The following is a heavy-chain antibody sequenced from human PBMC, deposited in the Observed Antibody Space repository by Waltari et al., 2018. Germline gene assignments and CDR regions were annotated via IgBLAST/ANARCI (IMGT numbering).Heavy chain of an antibody. Sequence: QVQLVQSGTEVKKPGASVKVSCQASGYRFTDYHLHWVRQTPGQGLEWLGWINPKKGDTSYAQNFLGRVTMTRDTSINTVYMDLSGLRSDDTAVFYCARPLMGVSLDAFDLWGQGTMVTVSS. CDR1: GYRFTDYH. V-gene: IGHV1-2*02. J-gene: IGHJ3*01. D-gene: IGHD3-10*01. CDR2: INPKKGDT. CDR3: ARPLMGVSLDAFDL.